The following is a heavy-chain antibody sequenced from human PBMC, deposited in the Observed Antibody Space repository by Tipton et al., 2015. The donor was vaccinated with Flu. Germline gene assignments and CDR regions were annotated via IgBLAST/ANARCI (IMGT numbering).Heavy chain of an antibody. V-gene: IGHV4-34*01. CDR3: AKTYFDSSDSPDRFDP. D-gene: IGHD3-22*01. CDR1: GGSFSAYY. Sequence: TLSLTCAVYGGSFSAYYWSWIRQPPGKGLEWIGEVNPSGRTNYNPSLESRVTISGDTSKNQFSLKLSSLTAADTAVYYCAKTYFDSSDSPDRFDPWGQGTLVTVSS. J-gene: IGHJ5*02. CDR2: VNPSGRT.